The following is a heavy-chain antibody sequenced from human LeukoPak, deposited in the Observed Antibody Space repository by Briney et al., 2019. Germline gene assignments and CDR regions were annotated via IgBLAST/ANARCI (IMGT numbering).Heavy chain of an antibody. CDR3: AKDSDELIAAAYNWFDP. CDR2: ISGSGGST. V-gene: IGHV3-23*01. CDR1: GFTFSSYG. Sequence: PGGSLRLSCAASGFTFSSYGMSWVRHAPEKGLEWVSGISGSGGSTYYADSVKGRFTISGDNFKNTLYLQMNTLRAEDTAVYYCAKDSDELIAAAYNWFDPWGQGTLVTVSS. D-gene: IGHD6-13*01. J-gene: IGHJ5*02.